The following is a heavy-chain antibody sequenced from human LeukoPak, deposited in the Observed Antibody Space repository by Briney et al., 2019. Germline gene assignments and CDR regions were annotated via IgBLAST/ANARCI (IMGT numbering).Heavy chain of an antibody. CDR2: IYYSGST. D-gene: IGHD3-16*02. CDR3: ASVTFGGVIVDY. CDR1: GGSISSYY. Sequence: SETLSLTCTVSGGSISSYYWSWIQQPPGKGLEWIGCIYYSGSTNYNPSLKSRVTISVDTSKNQFSLKLSSVTAADTAVYYCASVTFGGVIVDYWGQGTLVTVSS. V-gene: IGHV4-59*01. J-gene: IGHJ4*02.